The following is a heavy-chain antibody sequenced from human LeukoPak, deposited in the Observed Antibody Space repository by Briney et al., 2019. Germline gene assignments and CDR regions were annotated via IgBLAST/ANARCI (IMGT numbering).Heavy chain of an antibody. Sequence: GSLRLSCAASGFTFSSYSMNWIRQPPGKGLEWIGEINHSGSTNYNPSLKSRVTISVDTSKNQFSLKLSSVTAADTAVYYCARVRYCSSTSCPWGQGTLVTVSS. D-gene: IGHD2-2*01. V-gene: IGHV4-34*01. J-gene: IGHJ5*02. CDR3: ARVRYCSSTSCP. CDR1: GFTFSSYS. CDR2: INHSGST.